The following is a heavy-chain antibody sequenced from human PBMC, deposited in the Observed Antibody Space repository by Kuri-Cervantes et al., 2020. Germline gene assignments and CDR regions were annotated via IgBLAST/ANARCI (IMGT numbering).Heavy chain of an antibody. CDR1: GGSISGYY. V-gene: IGHV4-59*12. CDR2: IYYSGST. J-gene: IGHJ4*02. D-gene: IGHD5-24*01. Sequence: GSLRLSYTVSGGSISGYYWSWIRQPPEKGLEWIGYIYYSGSTNYNPSLKSRVTISVDTSKNQFSLKLSSVTAADTAVYYCAGEDGYRDWGQGTLVTVSS. CDR3: AGEDGYRD.